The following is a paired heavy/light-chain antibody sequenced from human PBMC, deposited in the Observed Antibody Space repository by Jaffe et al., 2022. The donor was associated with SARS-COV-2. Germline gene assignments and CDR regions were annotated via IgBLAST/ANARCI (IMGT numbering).Light chain of an antibody. CDR3: QQYYTSPLS. CDR2: AAS. J-gene: IGKJ4*01. Sequence: AIRMSQSPSSLSASTGDRVTITCRASQGIRTYLAWYQQKPGRAPKLLIFAASTLQSGVPSRFSGSGSGTEFTLTVSRLQSEDFATYYCQQYYTSPLSFGGGTKVEIK. CDR1: QGIRTY. V-gene: IGKV1-8*01.
Heavy chain of an antibody. J-gene: IGHJ4*02. V-gene: IGHV3-21*01. CDR2: ISSGGTYI. CDR3: ARAGGYELNGQYYFDW. CDR1: GFTFSSFS. D-gene: IGHD2-8*02. Sequence: EVQLVESGGGLVEPGGSLTLSCAASGFTFSSFSMNWVRQAPGKGLQWVSSISSGGTYIYYADSMKGRFTISRDNAKNSLYLQMDSLRAEDTALYYCARAGGYELNGQYYFDWWGQGTLVTVSS.